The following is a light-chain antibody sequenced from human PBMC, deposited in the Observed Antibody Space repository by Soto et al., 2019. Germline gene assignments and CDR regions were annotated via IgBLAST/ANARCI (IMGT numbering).Light chain of an antibody. J-gene: IGLJ2*01. Sequence: QAVVTQSSSASASLGSSVKLTCTLSSGHSSHIIAWHHQQPGKAPRYLMKLEGSGSYNKGSGVPDRFSGSSSGADRYLTISNLQFEDEANYYCETWDSNTRVFGGGTKLTVL. CDR1: SGHSSHI. V-gene: IGLV4-60*02. CDR2: LEGSGSY. CDR3: ETWDSNTRV.